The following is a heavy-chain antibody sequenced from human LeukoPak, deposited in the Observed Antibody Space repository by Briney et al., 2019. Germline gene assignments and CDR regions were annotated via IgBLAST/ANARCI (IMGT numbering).Heavy chain of an antibody. J-gene: IGHJ4*02. V-gene: IGHV3-74*01. CDR2: INSDGRTT. CDR1: GFTFSSYS. Sequence: GRSLRLSCAASGFTFSSYSMNWVRQAPGKGLVWVSRINSDGRTTTYADSVKGRFTISRDNAKNTLYLQMNSLRAEDTAVYYCAMIKEGWGQGTLVTVSS. CDR3: AMIKEG. D-gene: IGHD3-22*01.